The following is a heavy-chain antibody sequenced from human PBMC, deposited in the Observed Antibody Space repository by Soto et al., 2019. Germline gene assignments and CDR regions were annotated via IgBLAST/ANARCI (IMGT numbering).Heavy chain of an antibody. CDR2: IYYSGSI. CDR3: AGEIAVAGTHYFDY. Sequence: SETLSLTCTVSGGSISNYYWSWIRQPPGKGLEWMGYIYYSGSINYNPSLKSRVTISEDTSKNQFSLKMSSVTAADTAVYYCAGEIAVAGTHYFDYWGQGTLVTVSS. D-gene: IGHD6-19*01. CDR1: GGSISNYY. V-gene: IGHV4-59*01. J-gene: IGHJ4*02.